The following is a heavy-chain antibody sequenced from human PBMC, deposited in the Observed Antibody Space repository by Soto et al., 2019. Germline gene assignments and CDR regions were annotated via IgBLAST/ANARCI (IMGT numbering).Heavy chain of an antibody. CDR3: GRVWGGGGDEEGAFDI. CDR2: IYHSGST. D-gene: IGHD2-21*02. CDR1: SGSISSSNW. V-gene: IGHV4-4*02. Sequence: QVQLQESGPGLVKPSGTLSLTCAVPSGSISSSNWWSWVRQPPGKGLEWIGEIYHSGSTNYNPSLKSRVTITVDQSKNLFSRKLGSVTAADAAVYYCGRVWGGGGDEEGAFDIWGQGTMVTVSS. J-gene: IGHJ3*02.